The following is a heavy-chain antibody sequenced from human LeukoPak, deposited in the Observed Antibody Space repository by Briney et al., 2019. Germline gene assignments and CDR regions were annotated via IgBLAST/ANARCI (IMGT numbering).Heavy chain of an antibody. Sequence: GASVKVSCTASGYTFISFYMHGVRQAPAQRLEWMGVINLSGGSTAYAQEFQGRVNMTRDTSTSTVYMELSSLRSEDTAVYYCARHSLIGTTPFDYWGQGTLVTVSS. D-gene: IGHD1-20*01. CDR3: ARHSLIGTTPFDY. J-gene: IGHJ4*02. V-gene: IGHV1-46*01. CDR1: GYTFISFY. CDR2: INLSGGST.